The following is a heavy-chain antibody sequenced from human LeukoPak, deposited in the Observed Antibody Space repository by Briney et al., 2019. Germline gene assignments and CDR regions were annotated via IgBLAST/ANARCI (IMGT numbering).Heavy chain of an antibody. CDR2: ISGSGGST. Sequence: GGSLRLSCAASGFTFSSYAMSWVRQAPGKGLEWVSAISGSGGSTYYADSVKGRFTTSRDNSKNTLYLQMNSLKTEDTAVYYCTTEGATGLFDYWGQGTLVTVSS. D-gene: IGHD1-26*01. CDR3: TTEGATGLFDY. J-gene: IGHJ4*02. V-gene: IGHV3-23*01. CDR1: GFTFSSYA.